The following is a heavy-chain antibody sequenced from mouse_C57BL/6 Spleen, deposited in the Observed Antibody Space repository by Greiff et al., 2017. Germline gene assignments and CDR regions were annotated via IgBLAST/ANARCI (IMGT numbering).Heavy chain of an antibody. CDR1: GFNIKDYY. CDR3: ARDYGSSYVDYAMDY. D-gene: IGHD1-1*01. CDR2: IDPEDGET. Sequence: VHVKQSGAELVKPGASVKLSCTASGFNIKDYYMHWVKQRTEQGLEWIGRIDPEDGETKYAPKFQGKATITADTSSNTAYLQLSSLTSEDTAVYYCARDYGSSYVDYAMDYWGQGTSVTVSS. V-gene: IGHV14-2*01. J-gene: IGHJ4*01.